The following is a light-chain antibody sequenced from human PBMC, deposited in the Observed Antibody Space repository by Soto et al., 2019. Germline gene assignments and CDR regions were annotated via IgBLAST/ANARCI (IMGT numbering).Light chain of an antibody. CDR2: EAS. CDR3: QQYYTYPYT. V-gene: IGKV1-5*03. Sequence: DIPMTQSPSTLSAAVGDRVTITCQASQTIRTWLAWYQQRPGEAPNLLIYEASKLQTGVPSRFGGSGSGTEFTVTISRLQPDDLATYYCQQYYTYPYTFGQGTKLEI. J-gene: IGKJ2*01. CDR1: QTIRTW.